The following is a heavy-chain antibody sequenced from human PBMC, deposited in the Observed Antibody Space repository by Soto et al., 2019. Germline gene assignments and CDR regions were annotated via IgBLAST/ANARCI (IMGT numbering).Heavy chain of an antibody. V-gene: IGHV3-21*01. CDR1: GFTFSSYS. CDR2: ISSSSSYI. Sequence: GGSLRLSCAASGFTFSSYSMNWVRQAPGKGLEWVSSISSSSSYIYYADSVKGRFTISRDNAKNSLYLQMNSLRAEDTAVYYCARGPVVPAAMPNYYYYYMDVWGKGTTVTVSS. CDR3: ARGPVVPAAMPNYYYYYMDV. J-gene: IGHJ6*03. D-gene: IGHD2-2*01.